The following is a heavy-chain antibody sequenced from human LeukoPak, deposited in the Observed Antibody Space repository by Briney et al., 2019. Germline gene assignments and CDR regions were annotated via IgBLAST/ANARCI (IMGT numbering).Heavy chain of an antibody. Sequence: SETLSLTCAVYGGSLSGYYWSWIRQPPGKGLEWIGEINHSGSTNYNPSLKSRVTISVDTSKNQFSLELGSVTAADTAVYFCARYYDTSGSLDYWGQGTLVTVSS. CDR3: ARYYDTSGSLDY. J-gene: IGHJ4*02. CDR1: GGSLSGYY. D-gene: IGHD3-22*01. CDR2: INHSGST. V-gene: IGHV4-34*01.